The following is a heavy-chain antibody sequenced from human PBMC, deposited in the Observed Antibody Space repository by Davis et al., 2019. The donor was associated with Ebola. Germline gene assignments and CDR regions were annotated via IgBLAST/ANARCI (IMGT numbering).Heavy chain of an antibody. CDR1: GYAFTSYD. V-gene: IGHV1-8*01. D-gene: IGHD1-14*01. CDR3: ARSGVRGYYNGMDV. J-gene: IGHJ6*02. Sequence: AASVKVSCKASGYAFTSYDITWVRHATGQGLEWMGWMNPNSGNTGYVERFQGRVTMSRNTSISTAYMELSSLRSEDTAVYYCARSGVRGYYNGMDVGAKGPRSPSL. CDR2: MNPNSGNT.